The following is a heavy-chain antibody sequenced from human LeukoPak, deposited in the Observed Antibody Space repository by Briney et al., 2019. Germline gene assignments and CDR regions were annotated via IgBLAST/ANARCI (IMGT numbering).Heavy chain of an antibody. D-gene: IGHD2-2*01. V-gene: IGHV4-39*07. CDR1: GGSISSGGYY. CDR2: INHSGST. CDR3: ARGITSRPLGY. J-gene: IGHJ4*02. Sequence: PSETLSLTCTVSGGSISSGGYYWSWVRQPPGKGLEWIGEINHSGSTNYNPSLKSRVTISVDTSKNQFSLKLSSVAAADTAVYYCARGITSRPLGYWGQGTLVTVSS.